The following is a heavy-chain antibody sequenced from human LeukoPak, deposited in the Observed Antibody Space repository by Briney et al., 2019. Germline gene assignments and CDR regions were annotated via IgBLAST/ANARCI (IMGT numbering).Heavy chain of an antibody. CDR1: GFTFSSYA. J-gene: IGHJ3*02. V-gene: IGHV3-64*01. D-gene: IGHD2-15*01. CDR2: ISSKGGST. CDR3: ARSRAGDEVVPDAFDI. Sequence: GGSLRLSCAASGFTFSSYAMHWVRQAPGKGLEYVSAISSKGGSTYYANSVKGRFTISRDNSKNTLYLQMGSLRAEDMAVYYCARSRAGDEVVPDAFDIWGQGTMVTVSS.